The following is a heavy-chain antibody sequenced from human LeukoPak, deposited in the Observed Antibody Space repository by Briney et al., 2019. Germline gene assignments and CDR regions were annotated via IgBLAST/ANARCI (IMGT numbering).Heavy chain of an antibody. Sequence: GASVKVSCKTSGYTFTDFYMYWVRQAPGQGLDYMGWIKLDSGGTNYAPTLQGRVTMTRDTSVSTAYMELRSLSSDDTAVYYCARGNPGRGSFMSDYCGQGTLVTVSS. CDR1: GYTFTDFY. J-gene: IGHJ4*02. CDR2: IKLDSGGT. V-gene: IGHV1-2*02. CDR3: ARGNPGRGSFMSDY. D-gene: IGHD2-8*02.